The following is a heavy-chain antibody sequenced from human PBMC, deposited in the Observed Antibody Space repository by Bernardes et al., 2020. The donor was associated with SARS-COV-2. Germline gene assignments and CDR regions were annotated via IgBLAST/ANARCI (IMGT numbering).Heavy chain of an antibody. CDR2: IKQDGSEK. J-gene: IGHJ6*02. CDR1: GSTFSSYW. CDR3: ARDEAYYDFWSGYYQPVGASYYYYGMDV. V-gene: IGHV3-7*04. Sequence: GGSLRLSCAASGSTFSSYWMSWVRQAPGKGLEWVANIKQDGSEKYYVDSVKGRFTISRDNAKNSLYLQMNSLRAEDTAVYYCARDEAYYDFWSGYYQPVGASYYYYGMDVWGQGTTVTVSS. D-gene: IGHD3-3*01.